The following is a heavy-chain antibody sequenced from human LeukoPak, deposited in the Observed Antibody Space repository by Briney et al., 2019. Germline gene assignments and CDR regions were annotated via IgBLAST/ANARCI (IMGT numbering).Heavy chain of an antibody. Sequence: SETLSLTCTVSGGSISSSSYHWGWIRQPPGKGLEWIGSIYYSGSTYYNPSLKSRVTISVDTSKNQFSLKLSSVTAADTAVYYCARLPGFSWGQGTLVTVSS. D-gene: IGHD3-3*01. V-gene: IGHV4-39*01. CDR3: ARLPGFS. CDR1: GGSISSSSYH. CDR2: IYYSGST. J-gene: IGHJ4*02.